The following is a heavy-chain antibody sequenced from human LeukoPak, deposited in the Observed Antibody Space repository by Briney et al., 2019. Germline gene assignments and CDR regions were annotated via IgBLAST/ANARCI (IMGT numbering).Heavy chain of an antibody. CDR2: IYTSGST. Sequence: SETLSLTCTVSGGSISSGSYYWSWIRQPAGKGLEWIGRIYTSGSTNYNPSLKSRVTISVDTSKNQFSLKLSSVTAADTAVYYCARAEYSGSYPNAFDIWGQGTMVTVSS. V-gene: IGHV4-61*02. D-gene: IGHD1-26*01. CDR3: ARAEYSGSYPNAFDI. CDR1: GGSISSGSYY. J-gene: IGHJ3*02.